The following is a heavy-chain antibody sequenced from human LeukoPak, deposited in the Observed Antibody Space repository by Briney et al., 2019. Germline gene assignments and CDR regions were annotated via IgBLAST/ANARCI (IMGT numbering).Heavy chain of an antibody. CDR1: GGSISSYY. CDR3: AREGGYSNGYYYFDY. CDR2: IYYSGST. V-gene: IGHV4-59*01. J-gene: IGHJ4*02. Sequence: SETLSLTCTVSGGSISSYYWSWIRQPPGKGLEWIGYIYYSGSTNYNPSLKSRVTISVDTSENQFSLKLSPVTAADTAVYYCAREGGYSNGYYYFDYWGQGTLVTVSS. D-gene: IGHD6-19*01.